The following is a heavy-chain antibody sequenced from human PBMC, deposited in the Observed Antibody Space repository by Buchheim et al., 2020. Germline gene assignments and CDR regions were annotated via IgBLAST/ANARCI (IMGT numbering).Heavy chain of an antibody. J-gene: IGHJ4*02. D-gene: IGHD6-13*01. CDR3: ARDHGSSWFYFDY. CDR1: GFTVSSNY. CDR2: IYSGGST. Sequence: EVQLVESGGGLVQPGGSLRLSCAASGFTVSSNYMSWVRQAPGKGLEWVSVIYSGGSTYSADSVKGRFTISRDNSKNTLYLQLNSLRAEDTAVYYCARDHGSSWFYFDYWGQGTL. V-gene: IGHV3-66*01.